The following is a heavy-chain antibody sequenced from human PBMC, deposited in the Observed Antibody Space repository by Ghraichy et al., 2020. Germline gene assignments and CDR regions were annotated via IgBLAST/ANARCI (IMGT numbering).Heavy chain of an antibody. Sequence: GGSLRLSCAASGFTFDDYAMHWVRQAPGKGLEWVSGISWNSGSIGYADSVKGRFTISRDNAKNSLYLQMNSLRAEDTALYYCASSFYLELNWYFDLWGRGTLVTVSS. CDR1: GFTFDDYA. CDR2: ISWNSGSI. J-gene: IGHJ2*01. V-gene: IGHV3-9*01. D-gene: IGHD6-13*01. CDR3: ASSFYLELNWYFDL.